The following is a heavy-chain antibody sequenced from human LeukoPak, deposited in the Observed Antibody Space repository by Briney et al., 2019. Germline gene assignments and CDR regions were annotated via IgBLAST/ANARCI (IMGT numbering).Heavy chain of an antibody. J-gene: IGHJ4*02. V-gene: IGHV3-23*01. CDR3: ARDIKRASDY. CDR2: IFPSGGEI. CDR1: GFTFSTFA. Sequence: GGSLRLSCAASGFTFSTFAMIWVRQPPGKGLEWVSSIFPSGGEIHYADSVSGRFTTSGDNSKSTLYLQMNSLRVEDTAVYYCARDIKRASDYWGQGTLVTVSS.